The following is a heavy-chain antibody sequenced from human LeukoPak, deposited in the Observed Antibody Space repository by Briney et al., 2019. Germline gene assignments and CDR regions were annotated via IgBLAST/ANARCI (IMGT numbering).Heavy chain of an antibody. V-gene: IGHV3-23*01. CDR1: GFTFSSYA. J-gene: IGHJ4*02. CDR3: ARADSSGYHPYFDY. Sequence: GGSLRLSCAASGFTFSSYAMSWVRQAPGKGLEWVSAISGSGGSTYYADSVKGRFTISRDNSKNTLYLQMNSLRAEDTAVYYCARADSSGYHPYFDYWGQGTLVTVSS. CDR2: ISGSGGST. D-gene: IGHD3-22*01.